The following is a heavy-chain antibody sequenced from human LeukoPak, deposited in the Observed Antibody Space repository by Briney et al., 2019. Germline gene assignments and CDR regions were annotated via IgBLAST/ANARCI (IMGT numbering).Heavy chain of an antibody. V-gene: IGHV4-34*01. J-gene: IGHJ4*02. CDR2: INHSGST. Sequence: PSETLSLTCAVYGGSFSGYYWSWIRQPPGKGLEWFGEINHSGSTNYNPSLKSRVTISVDTSKNQFSLKLSSVTAADTAVYYCARVGYDSSGYYTFGDWGQGTLVTVSS. CDR1: GGSFSGYY. CDR3: ARVGYDSSGYYTFGD. D-gene: IGHD3-22*01.